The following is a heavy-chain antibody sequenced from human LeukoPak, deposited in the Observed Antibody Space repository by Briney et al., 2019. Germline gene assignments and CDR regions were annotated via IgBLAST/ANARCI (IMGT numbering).Heavy chain of an antibody. CDR1: GFTFSSYG. V-gene: IGHV3-30*03. Sequence: TGGSLRLSCAASGFTFSSYGMHWVRQAPGKGLEWVAVISYDGSNKYYADSVKGRFTISRDNSKNTLYLQMNSLRAEDTAVYYCASVVVTATFDYWGQGTLVTVSS. CDR2: ISYDGSNK. D-gene: IGHD2-21*02. CDR3: ASVVVTATFDY. J-gene: IGHJ4*02.